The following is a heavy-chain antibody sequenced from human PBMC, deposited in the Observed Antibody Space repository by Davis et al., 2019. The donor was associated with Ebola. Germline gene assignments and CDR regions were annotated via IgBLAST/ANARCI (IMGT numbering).Heavy chain of an antibody. CDR3: ARTSGSYFISTDY. CDR2: IYPGDSDT. CDR1: GYSFTNYW. D-gene: IGHD1-26*01. Sequence: GESLKISCKGSGYSFTNYWIGWVRQLPGKGLEWMGIIYPGDSDTRYSPSFQGHVTISADKSISTAYLQWSSLKASDTAMYYCARTSGSYFISTDYWGQGTLVTVSS. V-gene: IGHV5-51*01. J-gene: IGHJ4*02.